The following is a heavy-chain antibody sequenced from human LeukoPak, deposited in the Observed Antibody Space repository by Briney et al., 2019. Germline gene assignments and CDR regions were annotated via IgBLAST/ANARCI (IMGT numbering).Heavy chain of an antibody. CDR1: GSTVSSNY. J-gene: IGHJ6*03. Sequence: GGSPRLSCAASGSTVSSNYMSWVRQAPGKGLEWVSVIYSGGSTYYADSVKGRFTISRDNSKNTLYLQMNSLRAEDTAVYYCARVVVERYYYYYMDVWGKGTTVTISS. CDR2: IYSGGST. CDR3: ARVVVERYYYYYMDV. V-gene: IGHV3-66*01. D-gene: IGHD2-15*01.